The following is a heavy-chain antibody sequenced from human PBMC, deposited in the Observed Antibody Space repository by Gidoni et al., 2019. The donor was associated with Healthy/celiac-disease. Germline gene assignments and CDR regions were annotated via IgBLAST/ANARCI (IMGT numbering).Heavy chain of an antibody. CDR2: INHSGST. CDR1: GGSFSGYY. J-gene: IGHJ3*02. CDR3: ARWVVGAPRGILVAFDI. V-gene: IGHV4-34*01. D-gene: IGHD1-26*01. Sequence: QVQLQQWGAGLLKPSETLSLSCAVYGGSFSGYYWSWFRQPPGKGLEWIGEINHSGSTNYNPSLKSRVTISVDTSKNQFSLKLSSVTGADTAVYYCARWVVGAPRGILVAFDIWGQGTMVTVSS.